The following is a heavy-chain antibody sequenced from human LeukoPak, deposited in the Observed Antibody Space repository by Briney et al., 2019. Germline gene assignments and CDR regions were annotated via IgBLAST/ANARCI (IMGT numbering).Heavy chain of an antibody. Sequence: SETLSLTCAVYGGSFSGYYWSWIRQPPGKGLEWIGEINHSVSTNYNPSLKSRVTISVDTSKNQFSLKLSSVPAADTAVYYCARGRDHYYGSGSYYSFGWFDPWGQGTLVTVPS. CDR3: ARGRDHYYGSGSYYSFGWFDP. CDR1: GGSFSGYY. D-gene: IGHD3-10*01. V-gene: IGHV4-34*01. CDR2: INHSVST. J-gene: IGHJ5*02.